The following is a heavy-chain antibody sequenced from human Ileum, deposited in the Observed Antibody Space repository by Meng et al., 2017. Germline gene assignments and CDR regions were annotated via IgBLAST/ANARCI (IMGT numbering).Heavy chain of an antibody. CDR3: ARHGGYSQDF. CDR2: ICHSGSA. CDR1: IGVISSNTY. J-gene: IGHJ4*02. D-gene: IGHD4-23*01. V-gene: IGHV4-4*02. Sequence: VHLAGVGPEPVRPSGTLFLTCGVSIGVISSNTYWSWVRQPPGKGLELIGQICHSGSAYYNPSLKSRVTMSVDKSKSQFSLMLTSVTAADTAIYYCARHGGYSQDFWGQGTLVTVSS.